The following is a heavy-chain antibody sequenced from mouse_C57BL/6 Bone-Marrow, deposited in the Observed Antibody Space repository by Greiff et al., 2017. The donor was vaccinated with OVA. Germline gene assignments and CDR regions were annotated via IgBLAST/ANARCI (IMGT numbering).Heavy chain of an antibody. V-gene: IGHV1-55*01. Sequence: QVQLQQPGAELVKPGASVKMSCKASGYTFTSYWITWVKQRPGQGLEWIGDIYPGSGSTNYNEKFKSKATLTADTSSSTAYLQLSSLTSEDSAVYYGARYYYGSSYDWLAYWGQGTLVTVSA. D-gene: IGHD1-1*01. CDR3: ARYYYGSSYDWLAY. J-gene: IGHJ3*01. CDR1: GYTFTSYW. CDR2: IYPGSGST.